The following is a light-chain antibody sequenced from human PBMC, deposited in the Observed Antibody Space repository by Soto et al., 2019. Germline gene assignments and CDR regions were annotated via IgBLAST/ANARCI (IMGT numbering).Light chain of an antibody. CDR3: QHYNSDST. V-gene: IGKV1-5*01. Sequence: DIQMTQSPSTLSASVGDRVTITCRASQSISSWLAWYQQKPGKAPKLLIYHASSLESGVPSRFSGSGSGTEFTLTISSLQPDDFATYYCQHYNSDSTFGQGTKVDSK. CDR2: HAS. CDR1: QSISSW. J-gene: IGKJ1*01.